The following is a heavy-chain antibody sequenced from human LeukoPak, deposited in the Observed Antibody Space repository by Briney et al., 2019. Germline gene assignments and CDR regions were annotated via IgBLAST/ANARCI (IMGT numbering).Heavy chain of an antibody. V-gene: IGHV4-34*01. D-gene: IGHD4-11*01. CDR1: GGSFSGYY. CDR2: INHSGST. Sequence: SETLSLTFAVYGGSFSGYYWSWIRQPPGKGLEWIGEINHSGSTNYNPSLKSRVTISVDTSKNQFSLKLSSVTAADTAVYYCARWGTTVTTYYFDYWGQGTLVTVSS. CDR3: ARWGTTVTTYYFDY. J-gene: IGHJ4*02.